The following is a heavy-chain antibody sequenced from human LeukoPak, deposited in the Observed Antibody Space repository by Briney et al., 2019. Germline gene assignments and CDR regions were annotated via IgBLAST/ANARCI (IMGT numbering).Heavy chain of an antibody. CDR1: GFTFSSYS. V-gene: IGHV3-30*03. CDR2: ISYDGSNK. D-gene: IGHD5-18*01. J-gene: IGHJ4*02. Sequence: PGRSLRLSCAASGFTFSSYSIHWVRQAPGKGLEWVAVISYDGSNKYYADSVKGRFTISRDNAKNSLYLQMNSLRAEDTAVYYCARDGSVDTVFDYWGQGTLVTVSS. CDR3: ARDGSVDTVFDY.